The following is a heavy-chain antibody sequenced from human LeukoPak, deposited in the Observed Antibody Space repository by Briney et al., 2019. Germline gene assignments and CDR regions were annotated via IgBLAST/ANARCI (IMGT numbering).Heavy chain of an antibody. CDR2: ISWNSGSI. V-gene: IGHV3-9*03. CDR3: AKDLSGAAAVD. J-gene: IGHJ4*02. Sequence: PGGSLRLSCAASGFTFDDYAMHWVRQAPGKGLEWVSGISWNSGSIGYADSVKGRFTISRDNAKNSLYLQMNSLRAEDMALYYCAKDLSGAAAVDWGQGTLVTVSS. D-gene: IGHD6-13*01. CDR1: GFTFDDYA.